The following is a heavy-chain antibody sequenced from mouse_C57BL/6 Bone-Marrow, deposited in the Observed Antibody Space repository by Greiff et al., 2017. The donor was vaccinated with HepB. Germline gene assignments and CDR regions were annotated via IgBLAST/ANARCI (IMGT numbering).Heavy chain of an antibody. J-gene: IGHJ4*01. D-gene: IGHD2-2*01. Sequence: DVHLVESGAELVKPGASVKLSCTASGFNIKDYYMHWVKQRTEQGLEWIGRIDPEDGETKYAPKFQGKATITADTSSNTAYLQLSSLTSEDTAVYYCASAYGYDSVYAMDYWGQGTSVTVSS. CDR1: GFNIKDYY. CDR3: ASAYGYDSVYAMDY. CDR2: IDPEDGET. V-gene: IGHV14-2*01.